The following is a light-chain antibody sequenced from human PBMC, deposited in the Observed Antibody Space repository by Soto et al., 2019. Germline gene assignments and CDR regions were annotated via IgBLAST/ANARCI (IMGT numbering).Light chain of an antibody. CDR2: ETT. CDR3: SSYTGDYTLM. J-gene: IGLJ3*02. CDR1: SSDVGPYNL. Sequence: QSALTQPASVSGSPGQSITISCTGTSSDVGPYNLVSWYQHHPGKVPQLIIYETTKRPSGVSNRFYGSNSGNTASLTISGLQAEDEAHYHCSSYTGDYTLMFAEGTTLTLL. V-gene: IGLV2-23*01.